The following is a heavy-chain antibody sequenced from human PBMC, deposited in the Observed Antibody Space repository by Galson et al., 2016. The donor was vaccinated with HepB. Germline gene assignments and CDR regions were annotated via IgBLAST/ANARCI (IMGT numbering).Heavy chain of an antibody. CDR3: ARGGGDYGPQFDD. J-gene: IGHJ4*02. D-gene: IGHD4/OR15-4a*01. CDR2: IFYSAGV. V-gene: IGHV4-31*03. Sequence: TLSLTCSVSGVSISSPDYYWAWLRQHPGQGLEWIGHIFYSAGVYSNPSPQRRVPISCGMSTNEFYLNLTSVPAADPAVYFCARGGGDYGPQFDDWGQGTLVTVSS. CDR1: GVSISSPDYY.